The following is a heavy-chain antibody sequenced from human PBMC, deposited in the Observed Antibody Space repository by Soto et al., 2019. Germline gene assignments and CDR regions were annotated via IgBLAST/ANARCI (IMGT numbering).Heavy chain of an antibody. CDR3: ARGGGGYVAL. CDR1: GFTFSDHF. D-gene: IGHD3-10*01. V-gene: IGHV3-72*01. CDR2: IRNKAYSYTT. Sequence: EVQLVESGGGLVQPGGSLRLSCAASGFTFSDHFMDWVRQAPGKGLEWVGRIRNKAYSYTTEYAASVKGRFTISRDDSMISPYLQMSSLKSEDTAVYYCARGGGGYVALWGRGTLVTVSS. J-gene: IGHJ2*01.